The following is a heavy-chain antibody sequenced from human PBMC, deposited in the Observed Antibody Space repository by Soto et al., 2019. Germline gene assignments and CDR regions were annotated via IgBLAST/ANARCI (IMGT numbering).Heavy chain of an antibody. CDR3: ARTLDNWNSIPEY. Sequence: QLLESGGGLVQPGESLSLSCAASGFSFSSYGMSWVRQAAGKGLEWVSVISGSGGSTYYADSVRGRFTISRDNSKNALDLQMNSLRAEDTAVYYCARTLDNWNSIPEYWGRGTLVTVSS. V-gene: IGHV3-23*01. CDR1: GFSFSSYG. J-gene: IGHJ4*02. CDR2: ISGSGGST. D-gene: IGHD1-7*01.